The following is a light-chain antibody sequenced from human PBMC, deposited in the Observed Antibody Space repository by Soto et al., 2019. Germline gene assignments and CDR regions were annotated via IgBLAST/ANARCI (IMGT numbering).Light chain of an antibody. J-gene: IGLJ3*02. Sequence: QSVLTQPPSVSAAPGQKVTISCSGCSSNIGNNYVSWYQQLPGTAPRLLIYENNKRPSGIPDRFSGSKSGTSATLGITGLQTGDEADYYCGPWDSSLSAGVFGGGTKLTVL. CDR2: ENN. V-gene: IGLV1-51*02. CDR3: GPWDSSLSAGV. CDR1: SSNIGNNY.